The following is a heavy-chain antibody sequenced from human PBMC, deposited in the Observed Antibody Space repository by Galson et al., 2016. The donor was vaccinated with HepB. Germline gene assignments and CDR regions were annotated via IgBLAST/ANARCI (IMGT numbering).Heavy chain of an antibody. CDR2: ISVYNGKT. CDR1: GYTFSSYA. V-gene: IGHV1-18*01. Sequence: SVKVSCKASGYTFSSYAISWVRQAPGQGLEWMGGISVYNGKTKFPQKLQGRVTMTTDTSTNTAYMELRSLRSDDTAVYYCARDTMGAMIRGVMTLDYWGQGTLVTVSS. CDR3: ARDTMGAMIRGVMTLDY. D-gene: IGHD3-10*01. J-gene: IGHJ4*02.